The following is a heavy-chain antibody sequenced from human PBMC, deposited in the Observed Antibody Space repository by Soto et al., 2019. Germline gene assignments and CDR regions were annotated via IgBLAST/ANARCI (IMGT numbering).Heavy chain of an antibody. CDR2: IIPIFGTA. CDR3: ARDRGVQAMIVGHDAFDI. V-gene: IGHV1-69*13. J-gene: IGHJ3*02. Sequence: SVKVSCKASGGTFSSYAISWVRQAPGQGREWMGGIIPIFGTANYAQKFQGRVTITADESTSTAYMELSSLRSEDTAVYYCARDRGVQAMIVGHDAFDIWGQGXMVTVSS. D-gene: IGHD3-22*01. CDR1: GGTFSSYA.